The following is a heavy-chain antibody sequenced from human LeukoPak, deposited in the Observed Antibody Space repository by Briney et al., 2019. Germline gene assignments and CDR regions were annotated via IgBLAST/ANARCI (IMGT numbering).Heavy chain of an antibody. J-gene: IGHJ4*02. CDR2: INPRGGST. Sequence: ASVKVSCKASGYTFTTYYMHWVRQAPGQGLEWVGIINPRGGSTTYAQKFQGRVTMTRDTSTSKVYMELSSLKSDDTAVYYCARGGGPGNYPFDFWGQGTLVTVSS. V-gene: IGHV1-46*01. CDR3: ARGGGPGNYPFDF. D-gene: IGHD1-7*01. CDR1: GYTFTTYY.